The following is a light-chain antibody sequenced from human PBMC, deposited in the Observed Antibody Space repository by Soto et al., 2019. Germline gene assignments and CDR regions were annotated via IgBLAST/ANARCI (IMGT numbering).Light chain of an antibody. CDR2: KIS. CDR1: QSLVHGDVNTN. J-gene: IGKJ2*01. CDR3: MQATQFPGT. Sequence: DIVMTQTPLSSPVTHGQPASSSCRSSQSLVHGDVNTNLSWLQQRPGQPPRLLIYKISKRSSGVPDRFSGSGAGTDFTLKISKVEAEDVGVYYCMQATQFPGTFGQGTRLEIK. V-gene: IGKV2-24*01.